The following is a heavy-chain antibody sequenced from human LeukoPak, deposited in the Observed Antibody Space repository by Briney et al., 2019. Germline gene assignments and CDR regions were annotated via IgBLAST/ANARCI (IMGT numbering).Heavy chain of an antibody. V-gene: IGHV4-39*01. CDR3: ARSPYYYDSSGYYYGGSFDY. CDR2: IYCSGST. D-gene: IGHD3-22*01. J-gene: IGHJ4*02. Sequence: SETLSLTCTVSGGSISSSSYYWGWIRQPPGKGLEWIGSIYCSGSTYYNPSLKSRVTISVDTSKNQFSLKLSSVTAADTAVYYCARSPYYYDSSGYYYGGSFDYWGQGTLVTVSS. CDR1: GGSISSSSYY.